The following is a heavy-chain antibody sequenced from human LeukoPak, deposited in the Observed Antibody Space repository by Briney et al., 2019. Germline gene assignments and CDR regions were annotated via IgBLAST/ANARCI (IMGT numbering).Heavy chain of an antibody. CDR1: GDSVSSNSAA. CDR3: ARDRLGPYSSSWYL. J-gene: IGHJ4*02. Sequence: SQTLSLTCAISGDSVSSNSAAWNWLRQFPSRGLEWLGRTYYRSKWYNDYAVSVKSRITINPDTSKNQFSLQLNSVTPEDTAVYYCARDRLGPYSSSWYLWGQGTLVTVSS. V-gene: IGHV6-1*01. CDR2: TYYRSKWYN. D-gene: IGHD6-13*01.